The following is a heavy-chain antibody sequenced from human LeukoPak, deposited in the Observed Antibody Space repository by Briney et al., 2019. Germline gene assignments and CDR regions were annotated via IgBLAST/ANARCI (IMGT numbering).Heavy chain of an antibody. J-gene: IGHJ3*02. V-gene: IGHV3-30*03. Sequence: GGSLRLSCAASGFIFSNYAMHWVRQAPGKGLEWVAVITYDESNKYCADSVKGRFTISRDNSKNTLYLQMNSLRPEDTAVYYCARESDGLDMWGQGTMVTVSS. CDR3: ARESDGLDM. CDR1: GFIFSNYA. CDR2: ITYDESNK.